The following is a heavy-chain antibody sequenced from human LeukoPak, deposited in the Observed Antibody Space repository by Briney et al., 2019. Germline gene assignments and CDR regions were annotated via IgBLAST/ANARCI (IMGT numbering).Heavy chain of an antibody. Sequence: PGGSLRLSCAASGFSFSSYGMHWVRQAPGKGLEWVAVISYAGSSKLYADSVKGRFTLSRDNSKNTLYLQMNSLSAEDTAVYYCARNGYSYGSLDYFEYWGQGTLVTVSS. CDR1: GFSFSSYG. V-gene: IGHV3-30*03. D-gene: IGHD5-18*01. J-gene: IGHJ4*02. CDR3: ARNGYSYGSLDYFEY. CDR2: ISYAGSSK.